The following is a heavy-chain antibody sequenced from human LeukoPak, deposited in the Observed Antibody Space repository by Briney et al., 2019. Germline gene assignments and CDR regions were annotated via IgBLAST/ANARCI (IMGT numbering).Heavy chain of an antibody. CDR2: INSDGSTT. Sequence: GRSLRLSCAASGFTFSSYWMHWVRQAPGKGLVWVSRINSDGSTTNYADSVKGRFTISRDNAKNTLYLQMNSLRAEDTAVYYCARDFSSYYANSAYYGDTWFDYWGQGTLVTVSS. D-gene: IGHD3-22*01. CDR1: GFTFSSYW. J-gene: IGHJ4*02. CDR3: ARDFSSYYANSAYYGDTWFDY. V-gene: IGHV3-74*01.